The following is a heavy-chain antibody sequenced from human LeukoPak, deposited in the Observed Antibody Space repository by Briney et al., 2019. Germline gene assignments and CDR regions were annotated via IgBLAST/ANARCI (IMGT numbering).Heavy chain of an antibody. Sequence: GGSLRLSCAASGFTFSSYTMNWVRQAPGKGLEWVSSISSSSSYIYYADSVKGRFTISRDNSKNTLYLQMNSLRVEDTAVYYCARGGGAEAFDIWGQGTMVTVSS. V-gene: IGHV3-21*01. CDR2: ISSSSSYI. D-gene: IGHD2-21*01. CDR3: ARGGGAEAFDI. J-gene: IGHJ3*02. CDR1: GFTFSSYT.